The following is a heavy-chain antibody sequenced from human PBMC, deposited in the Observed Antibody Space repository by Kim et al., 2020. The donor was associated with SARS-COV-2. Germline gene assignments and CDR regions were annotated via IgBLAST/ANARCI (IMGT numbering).Heavy chain of an antibody. CDR2: IYYSGST. D-gene: IGHD3-22*01. V-gene: IGHV4-59*12. Sequence: SETLSLTCTVSGGSISSYYWSWIRQPPGKGLEWIGYIYYSGSTNYNPSLKSRVTISVDTSKNQFSLKLSSVTAADTAVYYCAREGDSDGDWFDPWGQGTLVTVSS. J-gene: IGHJ5*02. CDR1: GGSISSYY. CDR3: AREGDSDGDWFDP.